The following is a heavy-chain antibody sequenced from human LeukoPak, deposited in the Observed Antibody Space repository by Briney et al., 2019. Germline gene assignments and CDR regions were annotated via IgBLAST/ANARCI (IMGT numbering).Heavy chain of an antibody. D-gene: IGHD5-12*01. CDR3: AREGVNSGYDY. J-gene: IGHJ4*02. Sequence: GWSLRLSCMVSGFTLSSYEMSWIRQAPGKGLEWVSSIEYGESTTHYADSVRGRFTISRDNSKNTLYLQMGSLRAEDMAVYYCAREGVNSGYDYWGQGTLVTVSS. CDR2: IEYGESTT. V-gene: IGHV3-30*14. CDR1: GFTLSSYE.